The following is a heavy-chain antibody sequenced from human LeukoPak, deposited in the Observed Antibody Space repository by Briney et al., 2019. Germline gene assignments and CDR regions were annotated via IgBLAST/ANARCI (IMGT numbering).Heavy chain of an antibody. CDR2: INPKSCRT. V-gene: IGHV1-2*02. Sequence: EWMGWINPKSCRTNYAQKFKGRVTMNRDTSISTAYMELSRLRSDDTAVYYCARDFSGFDDYWGQGTLVTVSS. J-gene: IGHJ4*02. D-gene: IGHD2/OR15-2a*01. CDR3: ARDFSGFDDY.